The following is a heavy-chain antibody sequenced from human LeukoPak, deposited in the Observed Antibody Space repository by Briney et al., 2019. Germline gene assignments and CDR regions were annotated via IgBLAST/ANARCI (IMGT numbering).Heavy chain of an antibody. CDR2: IYSGGST. CDR1: GFTVSSNY. V-gene: IGHV3-53*01. D-gene: IGHD6-13*01. CDR3: ARATRIAAAEFFFDY. Sequence: GGSLRLSCAASGFTVSSNYMSWVRQAPGKGLEWVSVIYSGGSTYYADSVKGRFTISRDNSKNTLYLQMNSLRAEDTAVYYCARATRIAAAEFFFDYWGQGTLVTVSS. J-gene: IGHJ4*02.